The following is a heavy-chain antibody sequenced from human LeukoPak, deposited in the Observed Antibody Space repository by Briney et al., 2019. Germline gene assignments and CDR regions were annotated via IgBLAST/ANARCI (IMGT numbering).Heavy chain of an antibody. Sequence: SETLSLTCAAYDGSFSGYYWSWIRQPPGKGLEWIGEINHSGSTNYNPSLKSRVTISVDTSKNQFTLKLSSVTAADTAVYYCARDPSEAVGQTYFDYWGQGTLVTVSS. CDR2: INHSGST. J-gene: IGHJ4*02. CDR3: ARDPSEAVGQTYFDY. D-gene: IGHD6-19*01. V-gene: IGHV4-34*01. CDR1: DGSFSGYY.